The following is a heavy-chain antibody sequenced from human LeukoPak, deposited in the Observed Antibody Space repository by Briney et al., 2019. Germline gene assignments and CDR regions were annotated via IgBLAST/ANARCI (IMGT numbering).Heavy chain of an antibody. V-gene: IGHV4-4*02. J-gene: IGHJ3*02. CDR1: LDSTTSNF. CDR3: ARDTSPWQQRGGIDI. Sequence: PSETLSLTCTVSLDSTTSNFWSWVRQPPGKGLEWIGEIHRSGSPNYNPSLRSRVTISIDRSRNQIVLELSSVTAADTAVYYCARDTSPWQQRGGIDIWGQGTMVTVSS. CDR2: IHRSGSP. D-gene: IGHD6-13*01.